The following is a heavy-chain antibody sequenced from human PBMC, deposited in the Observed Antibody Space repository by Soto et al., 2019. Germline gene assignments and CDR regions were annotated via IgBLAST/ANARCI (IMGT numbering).Heavy chain of an antibody. CDR2: ISTYNGNT. CDR3: ARDLSSGSSFDY. Sequence: QVQLVQSGAEVKKPGASVKVSCKASGYTFTTYGISWVRQAPGQGLEWMGWISTYNGNTNYAQKDQGRVTMTTDTSTSTAYMELRSLRSADTAVYYCARDLSSGSSFDYWGQGTLVTVSS. D-gene: IGHD3-10*01. J-gene: IGHJ4*02. V-gene: IGHV1-18*01. CDR1: GYTFTTYG.